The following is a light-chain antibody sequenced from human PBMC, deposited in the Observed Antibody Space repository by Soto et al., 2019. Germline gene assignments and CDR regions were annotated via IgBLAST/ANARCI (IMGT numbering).Light chain of an antibody. CDR3: HQYGTSIT. CDR2: RAS. Sequence: EIVLTQSPGTLSLSPGERATLSCRASQSFSSGYVAWYQQKPGQAPRLLIYRASSKATGIPDRFSGSGSGTDFTLTISRLEPEEFAVYYCHQYGTSITFGQGTRLEI. CDR1: QSFSSGY. V-gene: IGKV3-20*01. J-gene: IGKJ5*01.